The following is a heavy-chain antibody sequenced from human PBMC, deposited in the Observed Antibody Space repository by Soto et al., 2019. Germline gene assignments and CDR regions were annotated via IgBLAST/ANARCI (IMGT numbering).Heavy chain of an antibody. V-gene: IGHV1-69*06. Sequence: QVQLVQSGAEVKKPGSSVKVSCKASGGTFSSYAISWVRQAPGQGLEWMGGIIPIFGTANYAQKFQGRVTISADKPTSQAYMELSSLRSEDTAGYYWASLATGVRGGGDYWGQGTLVTVSS. CDR3: ASLATGVRGGGDY. CDR1: GGTFSSYA. D-gene: IGHD3-16*01. J-gene: IGHJ4*02. CDR2: IIPIFGTA.